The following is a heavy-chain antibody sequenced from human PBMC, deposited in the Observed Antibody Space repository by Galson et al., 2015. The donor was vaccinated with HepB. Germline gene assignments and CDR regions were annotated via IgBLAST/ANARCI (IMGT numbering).Heavy chain of an antibody. J-gene: IGHJ6*03. CDR3: ARGEGGYSSGWYFGEYYYYYMDV. CDR1: GDSVSSNSVA. D-gene: IGHD6-19*01. Sequence: CAISGDSVSSNSVAWNWIRQSPSRGLEWLGRTYYRSKWYNDYAVSVKSRITINPDTSKNQFSLQLNSVTPEDTAVYYCARGEGGYSSGWYFGEYYYYYMDVWGKGTTVTVSS. CDR2: TYYRSKWYN. V-gene: IGHV6-1*01.